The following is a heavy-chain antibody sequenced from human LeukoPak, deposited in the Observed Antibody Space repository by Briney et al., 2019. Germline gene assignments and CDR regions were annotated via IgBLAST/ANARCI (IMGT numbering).Heavy chain of an antibody. Sequence: VKVSCKAXGYTFTXYDINWVRQATGQGLEWMGWMNPNSGKTGYAQKFQGRVTMTRNTSISTAYMELSSLRSEDTAVYYCARSGDDFWSGYPTWFDPWGQGTLVTVSS. D-gene: IGHD3-3*01. CDR1: GYTFTXYD. J-gene: IGHJ5*02. CDR3: ARSGDDFWSGYPTWFDP. CDR2: MNPNSGKT. V-gene: IGHV1-8*01.